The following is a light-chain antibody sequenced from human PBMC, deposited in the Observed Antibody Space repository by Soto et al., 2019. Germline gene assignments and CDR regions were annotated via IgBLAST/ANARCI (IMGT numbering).Light chain of an antibody. Sequence: DIQMTQSPSTLSASVGDRVTINCRASQSISSWLAWYQQKPGKAPKLLIYKASSLESGVPSRFSGSGSGTEFTLTISSLQPDDFATYYCQQYNSYSRTFGQGTKGDIK. V-gene: IGKV1-5*03. CDR3: QQYNSYSRT. CDR2: KAS. CDR1: QSISSW. J-gene: IGKJ1*01.